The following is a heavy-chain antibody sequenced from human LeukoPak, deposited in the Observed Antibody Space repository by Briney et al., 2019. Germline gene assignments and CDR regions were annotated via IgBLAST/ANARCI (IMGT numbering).Heavy chain of an antibody. V-gene: IGHV3-33*06. CDR2: IWDDGSNN. Sequence: GRSLRLSCAASGFTFSSYGMHWVRQAPGKGLEWVALIWDDGSNNYYADSVKGRFTISRDNSKNTLYLQMNSLRAEDTAVYYCAKDHSTHYYGSGTYGPRGYSDYWGQGILVTVSS. D-gene: IGHD3-10*01. CDR3: AKDHSTHYYGSGTYGPRGYSDY. J-gene: IGHJ4*02. CDR1: GFTFSSYG.